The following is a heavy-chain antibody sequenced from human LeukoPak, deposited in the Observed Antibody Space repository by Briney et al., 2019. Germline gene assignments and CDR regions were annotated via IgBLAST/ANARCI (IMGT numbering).Heavy chain of an antibody. CDR2: IYYSGST. CDR3: ARVKGRLYCYYYMDV. V-gene: IGHV4-59*01. CDR1: GGSISSSY. J-gene: IGHJ6*03. Sequence: SETLSLTCTVSGGSISSSYRSWIRQPPGKGLEWIGHIYYSGSTNYNPSLKSRVTISVDTSKNQFSLKLSSVTAADTAVYYCARVKGRLYCYYYMDVWGKGTTVTVSS.